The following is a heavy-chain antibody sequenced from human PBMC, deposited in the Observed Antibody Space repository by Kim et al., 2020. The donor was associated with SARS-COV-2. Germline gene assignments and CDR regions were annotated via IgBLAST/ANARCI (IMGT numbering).Heavy chain of an antibody. D-gene: IGHD6-13*01. CDR2: IWYDGSNK. V-gene: IGHV3-33*01. J-gene: IGHJ4*02. CDR3: ARELLHAGILPDY. Sequence: GGSLRRSCAASGFTFSSYGMHWVHQAPGKGLEWVAVIWYDGSNKYYADSVKGRFTISRDNSKNTLYLQMNSLRAEDTAVYYCARELLHAGILPDYWGQGTLVTVSS. CDR1: GFTFSSYG.